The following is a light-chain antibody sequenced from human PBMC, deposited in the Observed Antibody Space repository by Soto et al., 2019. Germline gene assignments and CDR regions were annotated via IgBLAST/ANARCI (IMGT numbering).Light chain of an antibody. J-gene: IGKJ1*01. V-gene: IGKV3-15*01. CDR1: QSVSSN. Sequence: EIVMTQPPATLSVSRGERPSLSCSASQSVSSNLAWYQQKPGQAPSLLIYGASTRATGTPARFSGSGSGTEFTLTISSLQSEDFAVYYCQQYGSSPPWTFGQGTKVDI. CDR3: QQYGSSPPWT. CDR2: GAS.